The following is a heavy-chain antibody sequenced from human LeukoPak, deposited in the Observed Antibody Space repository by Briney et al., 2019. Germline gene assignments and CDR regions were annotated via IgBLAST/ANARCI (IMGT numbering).Heavy chain of an antibody. J-gene: IGHJ4*02. V-gene: IGHV1-2*02. Sequence: ASVKVSCKASGYTFTGYYLHWVRQAPGQGLEWMGWTNPNSGGTNYAQKFQGRVTMTRETSISTVHMELSRLRSGDTAVYFCAREKMVGAPKLLDYWGQGTLVTVSS. CDR1: GYTFTGYY. D-gene: IGHD1-26*01. CDR3: AREKMVGAPKLLDY. CDR2: TNPNSGGT.